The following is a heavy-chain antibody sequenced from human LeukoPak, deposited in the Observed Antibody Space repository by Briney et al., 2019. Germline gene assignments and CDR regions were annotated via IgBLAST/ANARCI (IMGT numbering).Heavy chain of an antibody. D-gene: IGHD3-22*01. CDR3: ARDGTYYYDSSGYYSFDY. Sequence: PGGSLRLSCAASGFTFSSYSMNWVRQAPGKGLEWVSSISSSSSYIYYADSVKGRFTISRDNAKNSLYLQMNSLRAEDTAVCYCARDGTYYYDSSGYYSFDYWGQGTLVTVSS. J-gene: IGHJ4*02. V-gene: IGHV3-21*01. CDR2: ISSSSSYI. CDR1: GFTFSSYS.